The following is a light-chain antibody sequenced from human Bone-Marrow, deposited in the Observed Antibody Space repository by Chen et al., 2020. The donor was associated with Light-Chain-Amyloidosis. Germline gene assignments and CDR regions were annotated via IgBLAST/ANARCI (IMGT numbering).Light chain of an antibody. CDR3: QQYGSSPQT. V-gene: IGKV3-20*01. CDR1: QSVYSSY. J-gene: IGKJ2*01. CDR2: GAS. Sequence: EIVLTQSPGTLSLSLGERSTPSCRASQSVYSSYLAWYQQKPGQAPRLLIYGASSRATDIPDRFSGSGAGTDFTLTISRLDPEDFAVYCCQQYGSSPQTFGRGTKLEIK.